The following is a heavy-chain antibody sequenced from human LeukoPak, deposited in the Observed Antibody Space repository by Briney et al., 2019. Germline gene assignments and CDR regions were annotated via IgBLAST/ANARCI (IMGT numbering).Heavy chain of an antibody. D-gene: IGHD2-2*01. CDR2: IYYSGST. V-gene: IGHV4-59*01. Sequence: SETLSLTCTVSGGSISSYYWSWIRQPPGKGLEWIGDIYYSGSTNDNPSLKSRVTISVDTSKNQFSPKLSSVTAADTAVYYCARGGVVPAAYYYYMDVWGKGTTVTVSS. J-gene: IGHJ6*03. CDR1: GGSISSYY. CDR3: ARGGVVPAAYYYYMDV.